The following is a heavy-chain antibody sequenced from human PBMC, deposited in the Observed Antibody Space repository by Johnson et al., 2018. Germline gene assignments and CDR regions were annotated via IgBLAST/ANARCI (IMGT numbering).Heavy chain of an antibody. CDR2: IGTAGDT. CDR3: ARAGTIMGRGVIAYYYYGMDV. Sequence: EVQLVESGGGLVQPGGSLRLSCAASGFTFSSYDMHWVRQATGKGLEWVSAIGTAGDTYYPGSVKGRFTISRENAKNSLYLQMNSLRAGDAAVYYCARAGTIMGRGVIAYYYYGMDVWGQGTTVTVSS. V-gene: IGHV3-13*01. D-gene: IGHD3-10*01. J-gene: IGHJ6*02. CDR1: GFTFSSYD.